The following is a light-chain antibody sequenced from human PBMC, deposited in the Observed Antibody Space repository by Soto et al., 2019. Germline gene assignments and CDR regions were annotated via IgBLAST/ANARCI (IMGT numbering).Light chain of an antibody. Sequence: QSVLTQPPSVSGAQGQRVTISCTGSSSNIGAGYDVHWYQQLPGTAPKLLIFGNTNRPSGVPDRFSGSKSGTSASLAITGLQSEDEADYFCQSYDSSLSGYVFGTGTNVTFL. CDR1: SSNIGAGYD. CDR2: GNT. V-gene: IGLV1-40*01. J-gene: IGLJ1*01. CDR3: QSYDSSLSGYV.